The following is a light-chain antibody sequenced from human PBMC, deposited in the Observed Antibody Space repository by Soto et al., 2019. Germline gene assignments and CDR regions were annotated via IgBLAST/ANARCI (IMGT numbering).Light chain of an antibody. J-gene: IGKJ2*01. CDR1: QDIRND. CDR3: LQHSNFPFT. Sequence: AIQMTQSPSSLSASVGDRVTITCPASQDIRNDLGWYQQKPGKAPKLLISAASSLQSGVPSRFSGSGSGTDFTLTITSLQPDDFATYFCLQHSNFPFTFGQGTKLRVK. CDR2: AAS. V-gene: IGKV1-6*01.